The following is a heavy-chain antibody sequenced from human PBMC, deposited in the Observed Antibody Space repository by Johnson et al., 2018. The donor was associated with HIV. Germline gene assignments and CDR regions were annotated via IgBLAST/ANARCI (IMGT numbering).Heavy chain of an antibody. CDR3: AKDRDYYGSGSIISPAFDI. V-gene: IGHV3-30*02. D-gene: IGHD3-10*01. J-gene: IGHJ3*02. CDR2: IRYDGSNK. CDR1: GFSFSSYG. Sequence: QVQLVESGGGLVQPGGSLRLSCVVSGFSFSSYGMHWVRQAPGKGLEWVAFIRYDGSNKYYADSVKGRFTISRDNSKNTLYLQMNSLRAEDTAVYYCAKDRDYYGSGSIISPAFDIWGQGTMVTVSS.